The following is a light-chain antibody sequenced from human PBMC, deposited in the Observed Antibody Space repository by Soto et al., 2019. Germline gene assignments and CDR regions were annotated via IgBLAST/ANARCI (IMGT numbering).Light chain of an antibody. J-gene: IGLJ1*01. CDR3: SSYTTSNTYV. CDR2: EVI. Sequence: QSALTQPPSVSGSPGQSVTISCTGTSSDVGNYNSVSWYQQHPGTVPKLMIYEVINWPSGVPDHFSGPKSGNTASLTIPGLQHEDEAVYYCSSYTTSNTYVLGTGSKLTVI. CDR1: SSDVGNYNS. V-gene: IGLV2-18*02.